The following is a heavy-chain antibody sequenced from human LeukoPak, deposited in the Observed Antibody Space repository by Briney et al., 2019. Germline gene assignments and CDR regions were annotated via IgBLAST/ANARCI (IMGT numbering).Heavy chain of an antibody. J-gene: IGHJ3*02. D-gene: IGHD5-24*01. CDR1: GGSFSGYY. V-gene: IGHV4-34*01. CDR3: ARGGDGYTWEFAFDI. Sequence: PSETLSLTCAVYGGSFSGYYWSWIRQPPGKGLEWIGEINHSGSTNYNPSLKSRVTISVDTSKNQFSLKLSSVTAADTAVYYCARGGDGYTWEFAFDIWGQGAMVTVSS. CDR2: INHSGST.